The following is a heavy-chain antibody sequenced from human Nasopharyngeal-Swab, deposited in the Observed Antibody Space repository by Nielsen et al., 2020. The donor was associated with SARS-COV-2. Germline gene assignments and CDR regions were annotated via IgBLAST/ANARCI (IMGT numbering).Heavy chain of an antibody. CDR2: FDPEDGET. Sequence: ASVKVSCKASDYTFTSYGISWVRQAPGKGLEWMGGFDPEDGETIYAQKFQGRVTMTEDTSTDTAYMELSSLRSEDTAVYYCATYPLRSGYYTGREFDYWGQGTLVTVSS. V-gene: IGHV1-24*01. J-gene: IGHJ4*02. CDR3: ATYPLRSGYYTGREFDY. CDR1: DYTFTSYG. D-gene: IGHD3-3*01.